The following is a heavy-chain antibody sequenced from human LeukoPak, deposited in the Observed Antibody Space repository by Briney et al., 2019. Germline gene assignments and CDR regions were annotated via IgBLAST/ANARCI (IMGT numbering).Heavy chain of an antibody. Sequence: PGGSLRLSCAASGFTFSGYWMHWVRQAPGKGLEWVANIKQDGSVKYYVDSVKGRFTISRDNSQNTLYLQMNSLRAEETAMYYCARAPGGFHGDYSPIGYWGQGTLVTVSS. D-gene: IGHD4-17*01. CDR1: GFTFSGYW. CDR3: ARAPGGFHGDYSPIGY. V-gene: IGHV3-7*03. CDR2: IKQDGSVK. J-gene: IGHJ4*02.